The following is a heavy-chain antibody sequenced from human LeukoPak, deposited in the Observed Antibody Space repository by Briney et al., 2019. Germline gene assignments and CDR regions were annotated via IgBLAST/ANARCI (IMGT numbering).Heavy chain of an antibody. CDR2: IKQDGSDK. D-gene: IGHD4-23*01. CDR1: GFTFSNYW. J-gene: IGHJ4*02. CDR3: ARKTVVGSYFDY. V-gene: IGHV3-7*03. Sequence: GGSLRLSCAASGFTFSNYWMSWVRQAPGKGLEWVGNIKQDGSDKYYIDSVKGRFTISRDNAKNSLYLQMNSLRAEATAVYYCARKTVVGSYFDYWGQGTPVTVSS.